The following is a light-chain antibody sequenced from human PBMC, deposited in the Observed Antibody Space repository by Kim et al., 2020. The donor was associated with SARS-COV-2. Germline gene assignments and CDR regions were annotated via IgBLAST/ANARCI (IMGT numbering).Light chain of an antibody. CDR3: SSYAGSNIGV. CDR2: EVY. Sequence: GQSVNISCTGTSRDIGNYNFVSWYHNHPGKVPKLIIFEVYKRPSGVPDRFSGSKSGNTASLTVSGLQPEDEGDYYCSSYAGSNIGVFGTGTKVTVL. V-gene: IGLV2-8*01. J-gene: IGLJ1*01. CDR1: SRDIGNYNF.